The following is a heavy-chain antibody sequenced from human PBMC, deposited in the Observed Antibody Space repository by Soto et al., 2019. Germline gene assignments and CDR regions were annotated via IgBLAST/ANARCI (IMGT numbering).Heavy chain of an antibody. D-gene: IGHD6-19*01. Sequence: QAQLVQSGAEVRKPGASVKVSCKASGYSFTNYGISWVRQAPGQGLDWMGWISAYNGNPKFAQQVRRRVTMATDTPTTTASRELRSRRPGATAGYYGARDFRPQNAVATLTFEYWGQGTLVSVSS. CDR1: GYSFTNYG. V-gene: IGHV1-18*01. CDR2: ISAYNGNP. CDR3: ARDFRPQNAVATLTFEY. J-gene: IGHJ4*02.